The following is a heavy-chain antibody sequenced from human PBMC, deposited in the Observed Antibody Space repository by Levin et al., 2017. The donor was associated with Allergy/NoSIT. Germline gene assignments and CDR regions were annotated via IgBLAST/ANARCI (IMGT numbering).Heavy chain of an antibody. CDR3: ARESYCTGGVCYGRGGYYFDY. Sequence: SQTLSLTCTVSGGSISSGGYYWSWIRQHPGKGLEWIGYIYYSGSTYYNPSLKSRVTISVDTSKNQFSLKLSSVTAADTAVYYCARESYCTGGVCYGRGGYYFDYWGQGTLVTVSS. CDR2: IYYSGST. J-gene: IGHJ4*02. V-gene: IGHV4-31*03. D-gene: IGHD2-8*02. CDR1: GGSISSGGYY.